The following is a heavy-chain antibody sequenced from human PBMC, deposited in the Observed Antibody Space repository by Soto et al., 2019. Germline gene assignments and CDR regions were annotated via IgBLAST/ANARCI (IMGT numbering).Heavy chain of an antibody. V-gene: IGHV1-18*01. D-gene: IGHD6-13*01. J-gene: IGHJ6*03. CDR2: ISAYNGNT. Sequence: ASVKVSCKASGYTFTSYVISWVRQAPGQGLEWMGWISAYNGNTNYAQKLQGRVTMTTDTSTSTAYMELRSLRSDDTAVYYCARDLSSWSYYYYYMDVWGKGTTVSVSS. CDR1: GYTFTSYV. CDR3: ARDLSSWSYYYYYMDV.